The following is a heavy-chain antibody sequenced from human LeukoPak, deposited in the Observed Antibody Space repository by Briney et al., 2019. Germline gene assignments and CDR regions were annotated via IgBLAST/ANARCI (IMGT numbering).Heavy chain of an antibody. Sequence: GRSLRLSCAASGLTFGTYWMSWVRPAPGKGLEWVAKIKQDGSEKYSVDSVNGRFTISRDNAKNSLYLQMNSLRAEDTAMYYCARDSAGNDYWGQGTLDTVSS. D-gene: IGHD6-13*01. CDR2: IKQDGSEK. J-gene: IGHJ4*02. CDR1: GLTFGTYW. CDR3: ARDSAGNDY. V-gene: IGHV3-7*01.